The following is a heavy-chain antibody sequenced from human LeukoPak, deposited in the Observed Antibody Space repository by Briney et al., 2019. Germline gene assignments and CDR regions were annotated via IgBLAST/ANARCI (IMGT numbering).Heavy chain of an antibody. Sequence: GGSLRLSCAASGFTFSSYSMNWVRQAPGKGLEWVSPISSSSSYIYYADSVKGRFTISRDNAKNSLYLQMNSLRAEDTAVYYCAREGSSSPRAYYYYYYGMDVWGQGTTVTVSS. CDR1: GFTFSSYS. CDR3: AREGSSSPRAYYYYYYGMDV. CDR2: ISSSSSYI. J-gene: IGHJ6*02. V-gene: IGHV3-21*01. D-gene: IGHD6-13*01.